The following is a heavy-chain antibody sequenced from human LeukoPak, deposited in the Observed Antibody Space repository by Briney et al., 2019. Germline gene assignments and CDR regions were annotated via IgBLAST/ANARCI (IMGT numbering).Heavy chain of an antibody. Sequence: PGGSLRLSCAASGFTFSTYAMSWVRQAPGKGLEWVSAISVSAGSTYYADSVKGRFTISRDNAKNSLYLQMNSLRAEDTALYYCAKDSWGVPAALFDYWGQGTLVTVSS. J-gene: IGHJ4*02. D-gene: IGHD2-2*01. CDR3: AKDSWGVPAALFDY. CDR1: GFTFSTYA. CDR2: ISVSAGST. V-gene: IGHV3-23*01.